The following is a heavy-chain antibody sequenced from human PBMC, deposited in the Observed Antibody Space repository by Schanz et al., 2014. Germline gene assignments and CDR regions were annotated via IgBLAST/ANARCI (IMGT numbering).Heavy chain of an antibody. J-gene: IGHJ6*02. Sequence: QVQLVQSGAEVKKAGASVKVSCKVFGYTLSKLSIHWVRQAPGKGLEWMGGLDLEDGEIVYAEQXXXRVTMAEVTSTDTASMELSTLTSQHTAVYYCATTEDASGSYGLPACGVWGQGTTVIVSS. CDR2: LDLEDGEI. CDR3: ATTEDASGSYGLPACGV. D-gene: IGHD3-10*01. V-gene: IGHV1-24*01. CDR1: GYTLSKLS.